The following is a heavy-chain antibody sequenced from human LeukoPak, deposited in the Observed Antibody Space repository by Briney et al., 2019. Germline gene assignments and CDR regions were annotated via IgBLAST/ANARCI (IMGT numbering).Heavy chain of an antibody. CDR3: ARHRGIAATGFEY. CDR1: GGSISRSSHY. J-gene: IGHJ4*02. CDR2: IYYSGST. Sequence: SETLSLTCTVSGGSISRSSHYWGWIRPPPGKGLEWIGSIYYSGSTFYSPSLKSRVTISVDTSKNQFSLKLSSVTAADTAVYSCARHRGIAATGFEYWGQGTLVTVSS. V-gene: IGHV4-39*01. D-gene: IGHD6-13*01.